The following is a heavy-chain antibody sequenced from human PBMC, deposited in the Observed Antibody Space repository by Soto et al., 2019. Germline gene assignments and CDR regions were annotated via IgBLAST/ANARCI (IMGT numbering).Heavy chain of an antibody. CDR2: IIPIPDIT. Sequence: QVQLVKSGAEVRKPGSSVKVSCKAPGGTFSTYIISWVRQAPGQGLEWMGRIIPIPDITNYAQKFQGRVTVTADSSTSTAYMELTSLKSDNPDVYYCARDRITTRGDAFDLWGLGTMVKVPS. CDR1: GGTFSTYI. V-gene: IGHV1-69*08. D-gene: IGHD3-22*01. J-gene: IGHJ3*01. CDR3: ARDRITTRGDAFDL.